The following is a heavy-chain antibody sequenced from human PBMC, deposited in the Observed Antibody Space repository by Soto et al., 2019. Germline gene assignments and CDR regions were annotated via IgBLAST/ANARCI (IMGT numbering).Heavy chain of an antibody. CDR1: GYTFTSYG. CDR2: ISAYNGNT. Sequence: ASVKVSCKASGYTFTSYGISWVRQAPGQGLEWMGWISAYNGNTNYAQKLQGRVTMTTDTSTSTAYMELRSLRSDDTAVYYCARGSSPLKTYYDILTGPSDIWGQGTMVTVSS. V-gene: IGHV1-18*01. CDR3: ARGSSPLKTYYDILTGPSDI. D-gene: IGHD3-9*01. J-gene: IGHJ3*02.